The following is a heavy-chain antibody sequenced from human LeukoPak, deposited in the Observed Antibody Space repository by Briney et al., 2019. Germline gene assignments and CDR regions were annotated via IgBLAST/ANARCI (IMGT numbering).Heavy chain of an antibody. D-gene: IGHD3-10*01. J-gene: IGHJ4*02. CDR2: ISSSSSYI. CDR1: GFTFSSYS. V-gene: IGHV3-21*01. CDR3: ARVNHEGPYGSFEY. Sequence: GGSLRLSCAASGFTFSSYSMNWVRQAPGKGLEWVSSISSSSSYIYYADSVKGRFTISRDNAKNSLYLQMNSLRAEDTAVYYCARVNHEGPYGSFEYWGQGTLVTVSS.